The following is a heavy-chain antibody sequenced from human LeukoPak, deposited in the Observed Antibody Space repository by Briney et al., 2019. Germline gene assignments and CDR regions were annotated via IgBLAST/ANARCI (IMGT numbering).Heavy chain of an antibody. Sequence: GGSLRLSXAASGFTFSSYEMNWVRQAPGKGLEWVSYISSSGSTIYYADSVKGRFTISRDNAKNSLYLQMNSLRAEDMAVYYCARHTTVSYYYYYMDVWGKGTTVTVSS. D-gene: IGHD4-17*01. V-gene: IGHV3-48*03. CDR2: ISSSGSTI. J-gene: IGHJ6*03. CDR1: GFTFSSYE. CDR3: ARHTTVSYYYYYMDV.